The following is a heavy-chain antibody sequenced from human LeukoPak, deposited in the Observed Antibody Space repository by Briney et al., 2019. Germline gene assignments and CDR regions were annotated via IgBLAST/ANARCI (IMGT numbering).Heavy chain of an antibody. D-gene: IGHD3-10*01. CDR2: IYHSGST. J-gene: IGHJ4*02. CDR3: AREANYYGSGSYFEGTFDY. CDR1: GGSISSYC. Sequence: SETLSLTCTVSGGSISSYCWSWIRQPPGKGLEWIGYIYHSGSTNYNPSLKSRVTISVDTSKNEFSLKLTSVTAADTAVYYCAREANYYGSGSYFEGTFDYWGQGSLVTVSS. V-gene: IGHV4-59*13.